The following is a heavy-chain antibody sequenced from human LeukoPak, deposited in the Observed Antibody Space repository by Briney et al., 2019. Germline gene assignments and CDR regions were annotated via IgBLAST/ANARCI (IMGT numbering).Heavy chain of an antibody. CDR1: GFTFNSYV. J-gene: IGHJ3*02. Sequence: PGGSLRLSCAASGFTFNSYVMHWVRQAPGKGLEWVAFIRYDGSNKYYADSVKGRFTISRDNSKDTLYLQMNSLRAEDTAVYYCAKDGGSDPDAFDIWGQGTLVTVSS. CDR3: AKDGGSDPDAFDI. D-gene: IGHD2-15*01. V-gene: IGHV3-30*02. CDR2: IRYDGSNK.